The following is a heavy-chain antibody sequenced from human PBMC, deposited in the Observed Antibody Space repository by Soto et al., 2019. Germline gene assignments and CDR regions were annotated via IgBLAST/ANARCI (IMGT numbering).Heavy chain of an antibody. CDR1: GFTFSSYG. CDR2: ISYDGSNK. J-gene: IGHJ4*02. V-gene: IGHV3-30*18. CDR3: AKGADSSGYYNFDY. Sequence: QVQLVESGGGVVQPGRSLRLSCAASGFTFSSYGMHWVRQAPGKGLEWVAVISYDGSNKYYADSVKGRFTVSRDNSKNTLYLQMNSLRAEDTAVYYCAKGADSSGYYNFDYCGQGTLVTVSS. D-gene: IGHD3-22*01.